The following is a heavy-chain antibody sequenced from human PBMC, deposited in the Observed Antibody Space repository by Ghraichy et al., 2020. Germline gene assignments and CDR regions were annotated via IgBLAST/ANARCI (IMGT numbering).Heavy chain of an antibody. D-gene: IGHD3-10*01. J-gene: IGHJ5*02. V-gene: IGHV4-34*01. CDR3: ARGRDPQGRSGWFDP. CDR2: INHSGST. CDR1: GGSFSGYY. Sequence: SETLSLTCAVYGGSFSGYYWSWIRQPPGKGLEWIGEINHSGSTNYNPSLKSRVTISVDTSKNQFSLKLSSVTAADTAVYYCARGRDPQGRSGWFDPWGQGTLVTVSS.